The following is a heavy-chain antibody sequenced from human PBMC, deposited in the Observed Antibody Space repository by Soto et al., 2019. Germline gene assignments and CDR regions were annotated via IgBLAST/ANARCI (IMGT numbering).Heavy chain of an antibody. CDR1: GFTFSSYA. CDR3: ASSASFPLAYYYGSGSQRRGYYYYYGMDV. Sequence: QVQLVESGGGVVQPGRSLRLSCAASGFTFSSYAMHWVRQAPGKGLEWVAVISYDGSNKYYADSVKGRFTISRDNSKNTLLLQMNSLRAEDTAVYYCASSASFPLAYYYGSGSQRRGYYYYYGMDVWGQGTTVTVSS. V-gene: IGHV3-30-3*01. CDR2: ISYDGSNK. D-gene: IGHD3-10*01. J-gene: IGHJ6*02.